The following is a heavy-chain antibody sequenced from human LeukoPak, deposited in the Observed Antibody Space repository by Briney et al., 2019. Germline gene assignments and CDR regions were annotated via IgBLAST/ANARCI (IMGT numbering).Heavy chain of an antibody. V-gene: IGHV3-7*01. Sequence: PGGSLRLSCAASGFTFSVFWMSWVRQAPGKGLEWVANIKQDGSEKYYVDSVKGRFTISRDNDNNSMYLQINILRAEDTAVYYCARYHGGYFAYWGQGNLVTVSS. J-gene: IGHJ4*02. CDR2: IKQDGSEK. CDR1: GFTFSVFW. CDR3: ARYHGGYFAY. D-gene: IGHD2-15*01.